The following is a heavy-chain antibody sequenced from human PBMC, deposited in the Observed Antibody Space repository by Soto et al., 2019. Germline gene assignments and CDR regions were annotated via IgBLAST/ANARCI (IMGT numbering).Heavy chain of an antibody. J-gene: IGHJ6*02. V-gene: IGHV3-53*01. Sequence: GGSLRLSCAASGFTVSSNYMSWVRQAPGKGLEWVSVIYSGGSTYYADSVKGRFTISRDNSKNTLYLQMNSLRAEDTAVHYCARGPAGYCSSTSCPTKIHDYYYGMDVWGQGTTVTVSS. CDR1: GFTVSSNY. CDR3: ARGPAGYCSSTSCPTKIHDYYYGMDV. CDR2: IYSGGST. D-gene: IGHD2-2*01.